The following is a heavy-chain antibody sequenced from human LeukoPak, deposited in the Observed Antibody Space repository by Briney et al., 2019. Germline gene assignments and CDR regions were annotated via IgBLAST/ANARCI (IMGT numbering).Heavy chain of an antibody. J-gene: IGHJ4*02. CDR3: ARVTITMTVVADY. Sequence: ASVKVSCKASGYTFINYGISWVRQAPGQGLEWMGWISGYNGNTNYAQKLQGRVTMTTDTSRSTAYMELRSLRSDDTAVYYCARVTITMTVVADYWGQGTLVTGSS. V-gene: IGHV1-18*01. D-gene: IGHD3-22*01. CDR2: ISGYNGNT. CDR1: GYTFINYG.